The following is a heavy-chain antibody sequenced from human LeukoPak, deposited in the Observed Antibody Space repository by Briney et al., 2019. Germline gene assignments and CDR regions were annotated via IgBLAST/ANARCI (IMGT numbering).Heavy chain of an antibody. CDR3: AREPRGYCSGGSCPYYYYYYMDV. CDR1: GFTFSSYW. J-gene: IGHJ6*03. CDR2: INGDGSRT. D-gene: IGHD2-15*01. Sequence: GGSLRLSCAASGFTFSSYWMHWVRQAPGKGLVWVSRINGDGSRTSYADSVKGRFTISRDNAKNTLYLQMNSLRAEDTAVYYCAREPRGYCSGGSCPYYYYYYMDVWGKGTTVTISS. V-gene: IGHV3-74*01.